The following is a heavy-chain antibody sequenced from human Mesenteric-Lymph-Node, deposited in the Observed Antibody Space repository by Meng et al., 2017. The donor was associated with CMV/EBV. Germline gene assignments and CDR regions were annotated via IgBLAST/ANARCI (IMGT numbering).Heavy chain of an antibody. Sequence: GSLRLSCTVSGGSTRSNYWSWIRQSPGKGLEWIGHIYHSGTTNYNPSLGSRVAISIDTSRNQFSLKLSSVTAADTAVYYCARGYCGGDCYPGVFDCWGQGTLVTVSS. CDR1: GGSTRSNY. CDR2: IYHSGTT. J-gene: IGHJ4*02. D-gene: IGHD2-21*01. V-gene: IGHV4-59*01. CDR3: ARGYCGGDCYPGVFDC.